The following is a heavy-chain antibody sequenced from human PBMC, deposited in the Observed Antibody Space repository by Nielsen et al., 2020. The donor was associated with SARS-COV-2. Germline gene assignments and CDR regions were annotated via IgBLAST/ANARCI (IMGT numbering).Heavy chain of an antibody. J-gene: IGHJ5*02. V-gene: IGHV3-43*01. CDR1: GFTFDDYT. Sequence: GESLKISCAASGFTFDDYTMHWVRQAPGKGLEWVYLISWDGGSTYYADSVKGRFTISRDNSKNSLYLQMNSLRTEDTALYYCARVYSYGYPSPWFDPWGQGTLVTVSS. CDR3: ARVYSYGYPSPWFDP. CDR2: ISWDGGST. D-gene: IGHD5-18*01.